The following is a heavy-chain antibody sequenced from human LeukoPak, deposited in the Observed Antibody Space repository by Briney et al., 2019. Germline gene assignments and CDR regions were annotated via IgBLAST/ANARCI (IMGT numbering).Heavy chain of an antibody. V-gene: IGHV1-2*02. Sequence: GASVKVSCKASGYTFTGYYIHWVRQAPGQGLEWMGWINPNSGGTNYAQKFQGRVTMTRDTSISTAYMELSRLRSDDTAVYYCATSAPWIQLWFREYYYYMDVWGKGTTVTVSS. CDR2: INPNSGGT. CDR3: ATSAPWIQLWFREYYYYMDV. CDR1: GYTFTGYY. D-gene: IGHD5-18*01. J-gene: IGHJ6*03.